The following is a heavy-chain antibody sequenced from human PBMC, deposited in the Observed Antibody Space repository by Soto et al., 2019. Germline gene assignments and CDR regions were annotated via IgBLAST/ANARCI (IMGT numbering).Heavy chain of an antibody. Sequence: PSETLSLTCVVSNYSIISNYYWGWIRQPPGKGLEWIGIIDHTGSAFYNPSLKSRVTLSIDTSKDLFSLRLTSVTAADTAVYYCARERFGDYAVDYWGQGTLVTVSS. CDR3: ARERFGDYAVDY. CDR1: NYSIISNYY. J-gene: IGHJ4*02. CDR2: IDHTGSA. V-gene: IGHV4-38-2*02. D-gene: IGHD4-17*01.